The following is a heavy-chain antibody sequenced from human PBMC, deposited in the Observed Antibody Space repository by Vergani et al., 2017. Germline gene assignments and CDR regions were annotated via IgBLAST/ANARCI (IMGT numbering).Heavy chain of an antibody. J-gene: IGHJ6*02. CDR3: ATAGNGGTEEYYYYGMDV. Sequence: QVQLVQSGAEVKKPGASVKVSCKVSGYTLTELSIHWVRQAPGKGLEWMGGFDPEDGETIYAQKFQGRVTMTEDTSTDTAYMELSSLRSEDTAVYYFATAGNGGTEEYYYYGMDVWGQGTTVTVSS. CDR2: FDPEDGET. V-gene: IGHV1-24*01. D-gene: IGHD1-1*01. CDR1: GYTLTELS.